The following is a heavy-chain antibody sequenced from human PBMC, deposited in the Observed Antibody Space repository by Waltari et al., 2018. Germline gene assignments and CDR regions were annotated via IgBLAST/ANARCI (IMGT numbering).Heavy chain of an antibody. V-gene: IGHV4-31*03. CDR2: IYHDGNT. D-gene: IGHD2-15*01. Sequence: QVQLQESGPGLMKPSQTLSLTCTVSGASISSDFYYWTWLRQYPGKGLEWIGYIYHDGNTYYTPSLKSRVTISDDRSKNQFSLKLTSVTAADTAVYYCARGSCSGGSCPDYWGQGTLVTVSS. J-gene: IGHJ4*02. CDR3: ARGSCSGGSCPDY. CDR1: GASISSDFYY.